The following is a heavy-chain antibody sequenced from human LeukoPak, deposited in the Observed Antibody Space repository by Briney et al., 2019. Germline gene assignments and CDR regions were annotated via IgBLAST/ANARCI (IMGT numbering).Heavy chain of an antibody. Sequence: GRSLRLSCAASGFTFSSYAMHWVRQAPGKGLEWVAVISYDGSNKYYADSVKGRFTISRDDAKNTVYLQMNNLRAEDTAVYHCVRGGPSTWSWGQGTLVTVSS. J-gene: IGHJ5*02. CDR2: ISYDGSNK. D-gene: IGHD2-15*01. V-gene: IGHV3-30-3*01. CDR1: GFTFSSYA. CDR3: VRGGPSTWS.